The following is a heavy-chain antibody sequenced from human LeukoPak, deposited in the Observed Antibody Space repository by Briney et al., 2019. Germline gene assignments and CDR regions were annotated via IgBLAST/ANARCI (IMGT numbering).Heavy chain of an antibody. CDR1: GGTFSSYA. D-gene: IGHD6-13*01. V-gene: IGHV1-69*04. Sequence: AASVKVSCKASGGTFSSYAISWVRQAPGQGLEWLGRIIPILGVANYAQKFQGRVTITADKSTSTAYMELSSLRSEDTAVYYCARAIAAAGIPSDYWGQGTLVTVSS. CDR2: IIPILGVA. J-gene: IGHJ4*02. CDR3: ARAIAAAGIPSDY.